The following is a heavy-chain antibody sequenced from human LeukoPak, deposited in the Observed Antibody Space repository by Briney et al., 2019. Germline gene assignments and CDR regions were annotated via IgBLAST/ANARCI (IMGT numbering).Heavy chain of an antibody. V-gene: IGHV4-38-2*01. D-gene: IGHD3-10*01. CDR1: GYSISSGYY. CDR3: ARALLYGSGSYGAFDI. Sequence: SETLSLTCAVSGYSISSGYYWGWIRQPPGKGLEWIGSIYHSGSTYYNPSLKNRVTISVDTSKNQFSLKLSSVTAADTAVYYCARALLYGSGSYGAFDIWGQGTMVTVSS. CDR2: IYHSGST. J-gene: IGHJ3*02.